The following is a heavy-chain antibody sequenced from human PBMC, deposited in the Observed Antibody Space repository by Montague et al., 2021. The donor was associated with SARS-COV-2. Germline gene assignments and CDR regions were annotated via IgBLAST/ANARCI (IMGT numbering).Heavy chain of an antibody. Sequence: CAISGDSVSRNSAAWNWIRQSPSKGLERLGRTYYRSKWYNDYAVSVKSRITINPDASKNQISLQLNSVTPEDTAVYYCARTSASSDYWGQGTLVTVSS. V-gene: IGHV6-1*01. CDR2: TYYRSKWYN. CDR3: ARTSASSDY. CDR1: GDSVSRNSAA. D-gene: IGHD1-26*01. J-gene: IGHJ4*02.